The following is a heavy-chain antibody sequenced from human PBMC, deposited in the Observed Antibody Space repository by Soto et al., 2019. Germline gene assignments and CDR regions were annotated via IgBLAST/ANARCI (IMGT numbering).Heavy chain of an antibody. CDR2: IYSGGTT. D-gene: IGHD3-10*01. V-gene: IGHV3-66*01. CDR1: GFTVSTKY. CDR3: ARDRDTSNWFDP. Sequence: GGSLRLSCAASGFTVSTKYMSWVRQAPGKGLEWVSVIYSGGTTYYADSVKGRFTISRDNSENTLYLQMNSLRVEDTAVYYCARDRDTSNWFDPWGQGTLVTVSS. J-gene: IGHJ5*02.